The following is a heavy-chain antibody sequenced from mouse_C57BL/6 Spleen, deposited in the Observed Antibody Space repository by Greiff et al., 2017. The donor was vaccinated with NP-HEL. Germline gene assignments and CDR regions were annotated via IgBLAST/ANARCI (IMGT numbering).Heavy chain of an antibody. V-gene: IGHV5-9-1*02. Sequence: EVMLVESGEGLVKPGGSLKLSCAASGFTFSSYAMSWVRQTPEKRLEWVAYISSGGDYIYYADTVKGRFTISRDNARNTLYLQMSSLKSEDTAMYYCTRDRTSPDSSDYAMDYWGQGTSVTVSS. CDR1: GFTFSSYA. J-gene: IGHJ4*01. CDR2: ISSGGDYI. CDR3: TRDRTSPDSSDYAMDY. D-gene: IGHD3-2*02.